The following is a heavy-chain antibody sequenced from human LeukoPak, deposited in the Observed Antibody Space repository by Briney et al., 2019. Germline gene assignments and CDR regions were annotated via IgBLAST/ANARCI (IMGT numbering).Heavy chain of an antibody. Sequence: PSETLSLTCAVYGGSFSDYYWNWIRQSPGKGLEWIGEINYSGSTNYNPSLKSRFTISVDTSKNQFSLKLSSVTAADTAVYYCARANMVRGVGSFFDRNWFDPWGQGTLVTVSS. J-gene: IGHJ5*02. CDR1: GGSFSDYY. CDR2: INYSGST. V-gene: IGHV4-34*01. D-gene: IGHD3-10*01. CDR3: ARANMVRGVGSFFDRNWFDP.